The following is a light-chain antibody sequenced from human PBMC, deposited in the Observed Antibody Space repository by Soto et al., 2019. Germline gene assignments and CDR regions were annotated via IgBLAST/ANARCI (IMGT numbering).Light chain of an antibody. Sequence: EIVLTQSPGTLSLSPGESATLSCMASQSVSSSYLAWYQQKPGQAPRLLIYGASSRATGIPDRFSGSGSGTDFTLTISRLEPEDFAVYACQQYGSSPYTFGQGAKLEIK. CDR3: QQYGSSPYT. CDR2: GAS. CDR1: QSVSSSY. J-gene: IGKJ2*01. V-gene: IGKV3-20*01.